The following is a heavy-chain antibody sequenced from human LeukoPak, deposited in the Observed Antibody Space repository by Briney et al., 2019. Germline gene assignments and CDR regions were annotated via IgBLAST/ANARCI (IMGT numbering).Heavy chain of an antibody. Sequence: QPGWALRLSWAASGFTLSRSRIHWVRQAPGKGLVWVSRINRDWSVTDYAESVKGRFSISRDNAKNTLYLQMNSLRVEDTAIDYCVKVRGRARVGYFDYWGQGTLVTVSS. J-gene: IGHJ4*02. V-gene: IGHV3-74*01. D-gene: IGHD1-26*01. CDR3: VKVRGRARVGYFDY. CDR1: GFTLSRSR. CDR2: INRDWSVT.